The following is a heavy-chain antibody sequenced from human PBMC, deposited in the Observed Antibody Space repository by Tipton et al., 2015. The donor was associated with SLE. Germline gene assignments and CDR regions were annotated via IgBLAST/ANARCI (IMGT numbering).Heavy chain of an antibody. Sequence: TLSLTCTVSGGSISSDYWSWIRQSPGKGLEWIGYLSFGGITNYNPSLESRVTISVDTSKNQFSLKLSSVTAADTAVYYCAKDWDYCSGGSCYHDAFDIWGQGTMVTVSS. D-gene: IGHD2-15*01. J-gene: IGHJ3*02. CDR1: GGSISSDY. CDR2: LSFGGIT. V-gene: IGHV4-59*12. CDR3: AKDWDYCSGGSCYHDAFDI.